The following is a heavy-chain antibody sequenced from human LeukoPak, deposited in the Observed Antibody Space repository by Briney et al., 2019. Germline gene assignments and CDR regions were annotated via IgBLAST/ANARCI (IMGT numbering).Heavy chain of an antibody. Sequence: SETLSLTCTVSGGSISSYYWSWIRQPPGKGLEWIGYIYYSGSTNYNPSLKSRVTISVDTSKNQFSLELSSVTAADTAVYYCARLRYSSSWYFDYWGQGTLVTVSS. CDR1: GGSISSYY. V-gene: IGHV4-59*08. CDR2: IYYSGST. CDR3: ARLRYSSSWYFDY. D-gene: IGHD6-13*01. J-gene: IGHJ4*02.